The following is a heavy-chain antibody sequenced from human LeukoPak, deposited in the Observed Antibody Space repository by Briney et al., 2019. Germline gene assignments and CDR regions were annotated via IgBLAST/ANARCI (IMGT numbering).Heavy chain of an antibody. V-gene: IGHV4-59*01. CDR1: GGSIISYY. Sequence: SETLSLTCTVSGGSIISYYWSWIRQPPGKGLEWIGYIYYSGSTNYNPSLKSRVTISVDTSKNQFSLKLSSVTAADTAVYYCARAYYNWNYLDYWGQGTLVTVSS. CDR3: ARAYYNWNYLDY. CDR2: IYYSGST. D-gene: IGHD1-20*01. J-gene: IGHJ4*02.